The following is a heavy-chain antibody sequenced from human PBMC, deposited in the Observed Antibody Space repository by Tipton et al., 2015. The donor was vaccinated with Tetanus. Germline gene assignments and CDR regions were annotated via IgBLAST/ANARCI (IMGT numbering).Heavy chain of an antibody. V-gene: IGHV1-2*02. Sequence: QSGAEVKKPGASVKVSYKASGYTFTGYYMHWVRQAPGQGLEWMGWINPNSGGTNYAQKFQGRVTMTRDTSISTAYMELSRLRSDDTAVYYCARDRPLAVAGTFDYWGQGTLVTVSS. D-gene: IGHD6-19*01. CDR2: INPNSGGT. J-gene: IGHJ4*02. CDR3: ARDRPLAVAGTFDY. CDR1: GYTFTGYY.